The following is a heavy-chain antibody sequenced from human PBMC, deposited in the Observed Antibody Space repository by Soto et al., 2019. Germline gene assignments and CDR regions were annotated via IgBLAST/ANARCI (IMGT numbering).Heavy chain of an antibody. Sequence: SETLSLTCTVSGGSISSSSYYWGWIRQPPGKGLEWIGSIYYSGSTYYNPSLKSRVTISVDTSKNQFSLKLSSVTAADTAVYYCAKNYRYYYGMDVWGQGTTVTVSS. CDR3: AKNYRYYYGMDV. J-gene: IGHJ6*02. D-gene: IGHD4-4*01. CDR2: IYYSGST. CDR1: GGSISSSSYY. V-gene: IGHV4-39*01.